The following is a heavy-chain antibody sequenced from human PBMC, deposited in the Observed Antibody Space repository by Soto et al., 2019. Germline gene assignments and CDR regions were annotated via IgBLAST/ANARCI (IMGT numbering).Heavy chain of an antibody. D-gene: IGHD2-2*01. V-gene: IGHV3-15*07. Sequence: GGSLRLSCAASGFIFNNAWMNWVRQAPGKGLEWVGRIKSKTDGGTTDDAAPVKDRFTISRDDSRNTLYLQMNSLKAEDTAISYCTTDRCSSISCSDHWGQGTLVTVSS. CDR3: TTDRCSSISCSDH. J-gene: IGHJ4*02. CDR2: IKSKTDGGTT. CDR1: GFIFNNAW.